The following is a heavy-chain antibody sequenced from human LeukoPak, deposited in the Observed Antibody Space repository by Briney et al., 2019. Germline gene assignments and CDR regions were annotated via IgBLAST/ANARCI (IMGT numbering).Heavy chain of an antibody. Sequence: GGSLRLSCAASGFTFSSYAMSWVRQAPGKGLEWVSAISGSGSSTYYADSVKGRFTISRDNSKNTLYLQMNSLRAEDTAVYYCAKVVHYDFWSGNDYWGQGTLVTVSS. CDR2: ISGSGSST. CDR3: AKVVHYDFWSGNDY. CDR1: GFTFSSYA. J-gene: IGHJ4*02. V-gene: IGHV3-23*01. D-gene: IGHD3-3*01.